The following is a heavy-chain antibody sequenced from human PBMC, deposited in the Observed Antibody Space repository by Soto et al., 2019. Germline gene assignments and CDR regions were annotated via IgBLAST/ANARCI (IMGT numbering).Heavy chain of an antibody. J-gene: IGHJ4*02. CDR2: IKSTTDGGTT. CDR3: TTDLEQQLGQDY. CDR1: GFTFSNAW. D-gene: IGHD6-13*01. V-gene: IGHV3-15*01. Sequence: GGSLRLSCAASGFTFSNAWMSWVRQAPGKGLEWVGRIKSTTDGGTTDYAAPVKGRFTISRDDSKNTLYLQMNGLKTEDTAVYYCTTDLEQQLGQDYCGQGTLVTFSS.